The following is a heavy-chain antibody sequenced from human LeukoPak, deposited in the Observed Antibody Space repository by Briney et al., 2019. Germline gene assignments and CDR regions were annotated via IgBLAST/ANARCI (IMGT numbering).Heavy chain of an antibody. CDR3: ARVRQQVANYYYYMDV. Sequence: GASVKVSCKASGYTFSSYGISWVRQAPGQGLEWMGWISGYDGNTNYAQKLQGRVTMTTDTSTSTAYMELRSLTSDDTAVYYCARVRQQVANYYYYMDVWSTGTTVIISS. V-gene: IGHV1-18*01. D-gene: IGHD6-13*01. CDR2: ISGYDGNT. CDR1: GYTFSSYG. J-gene: IGHJ6*03.